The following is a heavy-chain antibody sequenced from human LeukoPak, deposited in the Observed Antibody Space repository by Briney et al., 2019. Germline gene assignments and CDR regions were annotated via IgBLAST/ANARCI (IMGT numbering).Heavy chain of an antibody. CDR1: GFTFSNAW. CDR2: IKSKTDGRTT. J-gene: IGHJ4*02. CDR3: TTDMAYTGLYYFDY. D-gene: IGHD1-1*01. V-gene: IGHV3-15*01. Sequence: GGSLRLSCAASGFTFSNAWMSWVRQAPGKGLEWVGLIKSKTDGRTTDYAAPVKGRFTISRDDSKNTLHLQMNSLKTDDTAVYYCTTDMAYTGLYYFDYWGQGTLVTVSS.